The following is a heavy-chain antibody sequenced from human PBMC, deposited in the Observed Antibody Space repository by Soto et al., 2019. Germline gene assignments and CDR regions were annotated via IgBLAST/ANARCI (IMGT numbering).Heavy chain of an antibody. V-gene: IGHV3-23*01. CDR2: ISGSGGST. CDR3: VKDLAAAGTWDY. D-gene: IGHD6-13*01. CDR1: GFTSRNYA. Sequence: GGSLRLSCVASGFTSRNYAMSWVRQAPGKGLEWVSAISGSGGSTFYADSVKGRFTISRDISKSTLYLQMNSLRAEDTAIYYCVKDLAAAGTWDYWGQGTLVTVSS. J-gene: IGHJ4*02.